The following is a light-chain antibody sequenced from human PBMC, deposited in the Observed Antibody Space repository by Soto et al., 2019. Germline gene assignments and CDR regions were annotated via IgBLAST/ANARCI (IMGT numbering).Light chain of an antibody. CDR2: GAS. J-gene: IGKJ1*01. Sequence: EIVLTQSPGTLSLSPGERATLSCRASQSVSSSYLAWYQQQPGQAPRLLIYGASSRATGIPDRFGGSGSGTDFTLTISRLEPEDFAVYYCQQYGSSSWTFGQGTKVEIK. CDR1: QSVSSSY. CDR3: QQYGSSSWT. V-gene: IGKV3-20*01.